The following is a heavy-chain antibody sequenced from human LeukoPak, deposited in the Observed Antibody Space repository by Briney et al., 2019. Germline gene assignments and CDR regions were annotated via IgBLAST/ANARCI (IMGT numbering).Heavy chain of an antibody. CDR1: GFTFSSYS. CDR2: ISSSSSTI. J-gene: IGHJ3*02. Sequence: PGGSLRLSCAASGFTFSSYSMNWVRQAPGTGLEGVSYISSSSSTIYYADSVKGRFTISRDNAKNSLYLQMNSLRAEDTAVYYCARARDDAFDIWGQGTMVTVSS. V-gene: IGHV3-48*04. CDR3: ARARDDAFDI.